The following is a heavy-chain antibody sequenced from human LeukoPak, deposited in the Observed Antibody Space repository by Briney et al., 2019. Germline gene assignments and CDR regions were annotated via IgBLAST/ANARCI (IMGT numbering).Heavy chain of an antibody. J-gene: IGHJ5*02. V-gene: IGHV4-4*07. CDR2: IYSSGTI. CDR3: TRDSGTTGEVKFDP. Sequence: PSETLSLICRVSCASISSYYWSSTRQPAGKGLESLGRIYSSGTITYNPSLQSRFTMSVDTSKNAFSLKMSSVSAADTAIYYCTRDSGTTGEVKFDPRGQGDLVAVSS. D-gene: IGHD3-10*01. CDR1: CASISSYY.